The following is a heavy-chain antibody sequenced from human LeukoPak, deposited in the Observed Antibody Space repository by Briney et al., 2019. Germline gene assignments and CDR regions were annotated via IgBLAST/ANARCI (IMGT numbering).Heavy chain of an antibody. Sequence: ASVKVSCKASGYSFSTHDINWVRQATGQGLEYMGWVNPNSGNTGYAQNFQGRVTMTRDTSTTTAYMELSNLRSDDTAVYYCARGGTMVRGVNALGNYGMDVWGQGTPIVVSS. D-gene: IGHD3-10*01. CDR3: ARGGTMVRGVNALGNYGMDV. CDR2: VNPNSGNT. V-gene: IGHV1-8*01. CDR1: GYSFSTHD. J-gene: IGHJ6*02.